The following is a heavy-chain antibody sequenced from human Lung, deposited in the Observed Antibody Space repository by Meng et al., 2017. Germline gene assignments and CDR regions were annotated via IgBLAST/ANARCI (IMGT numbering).Heavy chain of an antibody. D-gene: IGHD3-22*01. CDR3: AHIVLYDSYDY. J-gene: IGHJ4*02. CDR1: GFSLSTSGVG. Sequence: ITWKELGPTPAKPTQTLTLTCTFSGFSLSTSGVGVGWIRQPPGKALEWLALIYWDDDKRYSPSLKSRLTITKDTSKNQVVLTMTNMDPVDTATYYCAHIVLYDSYDYWGQGTLVTVSS. CDR2: IYWDDDK. V-gene: IGHV2-5*02.